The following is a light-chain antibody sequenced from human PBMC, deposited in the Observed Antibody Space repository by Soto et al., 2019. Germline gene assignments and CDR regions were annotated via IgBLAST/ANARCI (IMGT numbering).Light chain of an antibody. Sequence: ELVLTQSPGTLSLSPGERATLSCRASQSVSSTYIAWYQQNPGQAPRLLIYGASSRATGIPDRFSGSGSGTDFTLTISRLEPEYFAVYFCQQYGRSPPFTFGQGTKVEIK. CDR1: QSVSSTY. J-gene: IGKJ2*01. V-gene: IGKV3-20*01. CDR3: QQYGRSPPFT. CDR2: GAS.